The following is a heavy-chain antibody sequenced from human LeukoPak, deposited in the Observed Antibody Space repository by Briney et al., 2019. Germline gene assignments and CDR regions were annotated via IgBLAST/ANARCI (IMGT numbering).Heavy chain of an antibody. CDR1: GFTFSSYW. V-gene: IGHV3-49*04. Sequence: PGGSLRLSCAASGFTFSSYWMHWVRQAPGKGLEWVGFIRSNPYGGTTEYAASVKGRFTISRDDSKSIAYLQMNSLKTEDTAVYYCTRGGDLSTVAGALDYWGQGTLVTVSS. D-gene: IGHD6-19*01. J-gene: IGHJ4*02. CDR3: TRGGDLSTVAGALDY. CDR2: IRSNPYGGTT.